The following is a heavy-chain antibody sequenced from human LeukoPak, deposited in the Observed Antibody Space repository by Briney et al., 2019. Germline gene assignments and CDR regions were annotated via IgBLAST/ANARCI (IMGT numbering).Heavy chain of an antibody. CDR2: TRNKANSYTT. D-gene: IGHD1-14*01. Sequence: GGSLRLSCAASGFTFSDHYMDWVRQAPGKGLEWVGRTRNKANSYTTEYAASVKGRFTISRDDSKNSLYLQMNSLKTEDTAVYYCATTGSASGGWGQGTLATVSS. J-gene: IGHJ4*02. CDR3: ATTGSASGG. CDR1: GFTFSDHY. V-gene: IGHV3-72*01.